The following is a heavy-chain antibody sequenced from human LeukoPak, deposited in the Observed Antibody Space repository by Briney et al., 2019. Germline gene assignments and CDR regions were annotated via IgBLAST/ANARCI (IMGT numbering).Heavy chain of an antibody. D-gene: IGHD4-17*01. CDR3: ARDVDYGDYGEPYWYFDL. CDR1: GFTFSNYW. CDR2: INSDGSST. J-gene: IGHJ2*01. Sequence: GGSLRLSCAASGFTFSNYWMHWVRQAPGKGLVWVSRINSDGSSTTYADSVKGRFTISRDNAKNSLYLQMNSLRAEDTAVYYCARDVDYGDYGEPYWYFDLWGRGTLVTVSS. V-gene: IGHV3-74*01.